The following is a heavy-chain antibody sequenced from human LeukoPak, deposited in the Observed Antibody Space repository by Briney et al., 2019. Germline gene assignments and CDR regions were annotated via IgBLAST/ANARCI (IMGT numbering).Heavy chain of an antibody. CDR1: GFPLCRFP. Sequence: GSPRIFCVTLGFPLCRFPMNWVRQGSREGLGWVANIKQDGSEKYYVDSVKGRFTISRDNAKSSLSLQMNSLRAEDTAIYYCARGRFSSDYWGQGTLVTVSS. CDR2: IKQDGSEK. J-gene: IGHJ4*02. D-gene: IGHD6-6*01. CDR3: ARGRFSSDY. V-gene: IGHV3-7*03.